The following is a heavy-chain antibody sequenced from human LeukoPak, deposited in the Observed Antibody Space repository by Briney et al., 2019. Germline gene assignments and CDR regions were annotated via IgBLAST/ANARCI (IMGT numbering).Heavy chain of an antibody. CDR1: GGTFSSYA. J-gene: IGHJ5*02. D-gene: IGHD6-13*01. CDR2: IIPIFGTA. V-gene: IGHV1-69*05. CDR3: ARGGYSSSWYFNWFDP. Sequence: SVKVSCKASGGTFSSYAISWVRQAPGQGLEWMGGIIPIFGTANYAQKFQGRVTITTDESTSTAYMELSSLRSEDTAVYYCARGGYSSSWYFNWFDPWGRGTLVTVSS.